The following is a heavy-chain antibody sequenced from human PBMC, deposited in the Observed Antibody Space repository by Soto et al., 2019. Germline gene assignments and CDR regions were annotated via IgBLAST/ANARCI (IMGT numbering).Heavy chain of an antibody. D-gene: IGHD6-19*01. CDR1: GFTFSSYA. CDR3: AKGPLLSPYSSGWYTGVNY. J-gene: IGHJ4*02. Sequence: GGSLRLSCAASGFTFSSYAMSWVRQAPGKGLEWVSAISGSGGSTYYADSVKGRFTISRDNSKNTLYLQMNSLRAEDTAVYYCAKGPLLSPYSSGWYTGVNYWGQGTLVTVSS. V-gene: IGHV3-23*01. CDR2: ISGSGGST.